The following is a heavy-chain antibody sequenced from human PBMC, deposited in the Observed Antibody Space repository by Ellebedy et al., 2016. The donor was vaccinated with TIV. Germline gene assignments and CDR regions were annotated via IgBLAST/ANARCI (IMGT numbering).Heavy chain of an antibody. J-gene: IGHJ3*02. CDR2: ISGSGGST. D-gene: IGHD3-22*01. Sequence: GESLKISXAASGFTFDDYAMHWVRQAPGKGLEWVSAISGSGGSTYYADSVKGRFTISRDNSKNTLYLQMNSLRAEDTAVYYCAKKCYDSSGYYCSDAFDIWGQGTMVTVSS. V-gene: IGHV3-23*01. CDR1: GFTFDDYA. CDR3: AKKCYDSSGYYCSDAFDI.